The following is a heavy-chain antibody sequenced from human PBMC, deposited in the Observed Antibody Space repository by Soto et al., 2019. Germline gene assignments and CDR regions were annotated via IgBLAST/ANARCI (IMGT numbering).Heavy chain of an antibody. CDR2: ISWNSGSI. CDR1: GVTFGNYV. Sequence: QPGGSLRLSCAVSGVTFGNYVMHWVRQAPGQGLELASGISWNSGSIGYADSVKGRFTISRDNAKNTLYLQMNSLRAEDTAFYYCAKDIAEQWISDYDFDYWGQATLVTVSS. D-gene: IGHD6-19*01. V-gene: IGHV3-9*01. J-gene: IGHJ4*02. CDR3: AKDIAEQWISDYDFDY.